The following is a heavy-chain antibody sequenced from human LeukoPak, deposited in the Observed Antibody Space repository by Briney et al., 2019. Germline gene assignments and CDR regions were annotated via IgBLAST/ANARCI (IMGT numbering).Heavy chain of an antibody. CDR3: ARGPNSNWSGLDF. D-gene: IGHD6-6*01. V-gene: IGHV3-74*01. Sequence: GGCLRLSCTASGFSFSGHWMHWARQLPGKGLVWVSRISPTGSTTSYADSVKGRFTVSRDNAKNTLYLQVNNLRAEDTAVYYCARGPNSNWSGLDFWGQGTLLTVSS. CDR1: GFSFSGHW. CDR2: ISPTGSTT. J-gene: IGHJ4*02.